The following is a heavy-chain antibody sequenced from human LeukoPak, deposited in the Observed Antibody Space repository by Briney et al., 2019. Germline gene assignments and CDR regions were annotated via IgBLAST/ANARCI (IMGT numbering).Heavy chain of an antibody. V-gene: IGHV4-39*01. CDR3: ASMYSSSVYFDY. Sequence: PSETLSLTCTVYGGSISSSSYYWGWIRQPPGKGLEWIGSIHYIGSTYHNPSLKSRLTISVDTSKNQFSLILSSVAAADTAVYFCASMYSSSVYFDYWGQGTLVTVSS. J-gene: IGHJ4*02. D-gene: IGHD6-6*01. CDR1: GGSISSSSYY. CDR2: IHYIGST.